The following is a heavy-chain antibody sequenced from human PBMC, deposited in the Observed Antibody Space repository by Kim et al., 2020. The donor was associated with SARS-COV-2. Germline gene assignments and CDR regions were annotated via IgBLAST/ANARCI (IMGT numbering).Heavy chain of an antibody. Sequence: TRYSPSFQGQVTISADKSISTAYLQWSSLKASDTAMYYCARQIGSSSFDYWGQGTLVTVSS. J-gene: IGHJ4*02. D-gene: IGHD6-6*01. CDR3: ARQIGSSSFDY. V-gene: IGHV5-51*01. CDR2: T.